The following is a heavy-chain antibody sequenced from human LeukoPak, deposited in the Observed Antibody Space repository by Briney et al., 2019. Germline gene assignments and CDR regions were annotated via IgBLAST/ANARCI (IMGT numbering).Heavy chain of an antibody. CDR3: TRDVSQSSSWYGEFDY. D-gene: IGHD6-13*01. Sequence: PGGSLRLSCAASGFTFSSYAMSWVRQAPGKGLEWVAVISYDGSNKYYADSVKGRFTISRDNAKNTLYLQMNSLRDEDTAVYYCTRDVSQSSSWYGEFDYWGQGTQVTVSS. CDR2: ISYDGSNK. CDR1: GFTFSSYA. J-gene: IGHJ4*02. V-gene: IGHV3-30*03.